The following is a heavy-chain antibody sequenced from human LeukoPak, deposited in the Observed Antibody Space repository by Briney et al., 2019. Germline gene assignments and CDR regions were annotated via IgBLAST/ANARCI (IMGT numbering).Heavy chain of an antibody. CDR3: ARGYDLGWFDP. J-gene: IGHJ5*02. Sequence: PSETLSLTCTVSSGSISSYYWSWIRQPPGKGLEWIGYIYYSGSTNYNPSLKSRVTISVDTSKNQFSLKLSSVTAADTAVYYCARGYDLGWFDPWGQGTLVTVSS. CDR2: IYYSGST. CDR1: SGSISSYY. V-gene: IGHV4-59*01. D-gene: IGHD3-3*01.